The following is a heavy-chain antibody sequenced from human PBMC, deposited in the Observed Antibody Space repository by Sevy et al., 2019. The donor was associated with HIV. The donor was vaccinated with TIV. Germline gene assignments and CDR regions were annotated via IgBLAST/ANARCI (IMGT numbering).Heavy chain of an antibody. J-gene: IGHJ4*02. V-gene: IGHV3-23*01. Sequence: AAGSLRLSCTASGFTFSSYEMNWVRQAPGKGLEWVSALSGSGGSTYYADSVKGRFTISRDNSKNTLYLQMNSPRAEDTAVYYCAKDKAPFTMVRGVWGYFDYWGQGTLVTVSS. CDR1: GFTFSSYE. CDR2: LSGSGGST. D-gene: IGHD3-10*01. CDR3: AKDKAPFTMVRGVWGYFDY.